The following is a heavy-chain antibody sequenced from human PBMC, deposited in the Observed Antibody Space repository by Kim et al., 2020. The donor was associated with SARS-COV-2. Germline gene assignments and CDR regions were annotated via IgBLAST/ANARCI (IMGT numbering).Heavy chain of an antibody. J-gene: IGHJ3*02. CDR1: GFTFGDYA. CDR3: TRETYYYDSSGLVDAFDI. CDR2: IISKAYGGTT. D-gene: IGHD3-22*01. V-gene: IGHV3-49*03. Sequence: GGSLRLSCTASGFTFGDYAMSWFRQAPGKGLEWVGFIISKAYGGTTEYAASVKGRFTISRDDSKSIAYLQMNSLKTEDTAVYYCTRETYYYDSSGLVDAFDIWGQGTMVTVSS.